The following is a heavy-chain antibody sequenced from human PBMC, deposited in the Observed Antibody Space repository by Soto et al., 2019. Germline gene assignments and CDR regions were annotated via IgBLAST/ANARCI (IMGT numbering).Heavy chain of an antibody. Sequence: ASVKVSCKASGYTFTSYTMHWVRQAPGQRLEWMGWINAGNGNTKYSQKKQGRVTITRDTSASTANMELSNLRFEDTAVYYCARDPGYSYGYNWGQGTLVTVSS. J-gene: IGHJ4*02. CDR3: ARDPGYSYGYN. V-gene: IGHV1-3*01. CDR2: INAGNGNT. CDR1: GYTFTSYT. D-gene: IGHD5-18*01.